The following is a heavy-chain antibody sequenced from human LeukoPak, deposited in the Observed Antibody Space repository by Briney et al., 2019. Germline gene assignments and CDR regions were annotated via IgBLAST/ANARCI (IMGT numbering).Heavy chain of an antibody. CDR1: GFTFSSYG. Sequence: PGRSLRLSCAASGFTFSSYGMHWVRQAPGKGQEWETVISYDGINKYYADSVKGRFTISRDNSNNALYLQMNSLRAEDTAVYYCAKDGPYYFDYWGQGTLVTVSS. V-gene: IGHV3-30*18. CDR2: ISYDGINK. J-gene: IGHJ4*02. CDR3: AKDGPYYFDY.